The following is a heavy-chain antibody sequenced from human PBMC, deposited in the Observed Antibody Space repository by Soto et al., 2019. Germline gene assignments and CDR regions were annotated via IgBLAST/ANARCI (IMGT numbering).Heavy chain of an antibody. CDR3: ARDPLDTAMAPLDY. Sequence: ASVKVSCKASGYTFTVYYTHWVRQAAGQGLEWMGWINPNSGGTNYAQKFQGRVTMTKDTSLSTAYMELSRLRSDDTAVYYCARDPLDTAMAPLDYWGQGTLVTVSS. CDR1: GYTFTVYY. J-gene: IGHJ4*02. V-gene: IGHV1-2*02. D-gene: IGHD5-18*01. CDR2: INPNSGGT.